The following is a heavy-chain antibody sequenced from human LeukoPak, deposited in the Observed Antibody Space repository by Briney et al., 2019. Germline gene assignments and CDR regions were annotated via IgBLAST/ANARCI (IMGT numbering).Heavy chain of an antibody. D-gene: IGHD3-9*01. J-gene: IGHJ4*02. CDR3: ARGDYDILTGYYLRRLFDY. Sequence: GGSLRLSCAASGFTLSSYWMHWVRQAPGKGLVWVSRINSDGSSTSYADSVKGRFTISRDNAKNTLYLQMNSLRAEDTAVYYCARGDYDILTGYYLRRLFDYWGQGTLVTVSS. CDR1: GFTLSSYW. V-gene: IGHV3-74*01. CDR2: INSDGSST.